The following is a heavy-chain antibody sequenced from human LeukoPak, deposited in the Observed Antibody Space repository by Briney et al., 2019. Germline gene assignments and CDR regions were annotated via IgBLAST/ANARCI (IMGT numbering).Heavy chain of an antibody. Sequence: ASVRVSCKASGYTFTVYYLHWVRQAPGEGVEWMGWINPNSGGTNYAQKFQGRVTMTRDTSISTAYMELSRLRSDDTAVYYCARVVFYYFDYWGQGTLVTVSS. CDR1: GYTFTVYY. CDR3: ARVVFYYFDY. V-gene: IGHV1-2*02. J-gene: IGHJ4*02. D-gene: IGHD2/OR15-2a*01. CDR2: INPNSGGT.